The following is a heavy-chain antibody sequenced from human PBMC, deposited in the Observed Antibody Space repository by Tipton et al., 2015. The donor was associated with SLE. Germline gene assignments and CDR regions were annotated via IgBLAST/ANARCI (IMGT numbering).Heavy chain of an antibody. CDR3: ARQFYWYFDL. V-gene: IGHV4-59*10. Sequence: TLSLTCAVYGGSFSGYYWSWIRQPAGKGLEWIGRIYTSGSTNYNPSLKSRVTISVDTSKNQFSLKLSSVTAADTAVYYCARQFYWYFDLWGRGSLVTVSS. J-gene: IGHJ2*01. CDR1: GGSFSGYY. CDR2: IYTSGST.